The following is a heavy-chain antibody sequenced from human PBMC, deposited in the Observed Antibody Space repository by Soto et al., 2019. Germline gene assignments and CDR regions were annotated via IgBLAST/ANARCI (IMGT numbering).Heavy chain of an antibody. J-gene: IGHJ4*02. Sequence: TSETLSLTCTVSGGSISGHFWSWIRQPAGKRMEWIGRIYSGGRDNYNPALESRVTMSVDTSKNQFSLTLRSVTAADTAVYYCARDNVWSGYYSFFDHWGQGSLVTVSS. D-gene: IGHD3-3*01. CDR2: IYSGGRD. V-gene: IGHV4-4*07. CDR3: ARDNVWSGYYSFFDH. CDR1: GGSISGHF.